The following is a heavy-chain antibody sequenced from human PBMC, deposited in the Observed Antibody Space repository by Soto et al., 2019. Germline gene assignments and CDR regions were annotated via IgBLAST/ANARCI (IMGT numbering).Heavy chain of an antibody. CDR3: VIQIPDYDAFDI. Sequence: GASVKVSCKASGYTFTGYYMHWVRQAPGQGLEWMGWINPNSGGTNYAQKFQGRVTMTRDTSISTAYMELSRLRSDDTAVYYAVIQIPDYDAFDIWGQGTMVTVSS. CDR2: INPNSGGT. D-gene: IGHD3-16*02. J-gene: IGHJ3*02. V-gene: IGHV1-2*02. CDR1: GYTFTGYY.